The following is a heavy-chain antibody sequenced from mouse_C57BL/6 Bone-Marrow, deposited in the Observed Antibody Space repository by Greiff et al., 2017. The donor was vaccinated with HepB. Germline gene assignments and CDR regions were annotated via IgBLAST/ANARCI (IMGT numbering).Heavy chain of an antibody. CDR1: GFNIKDDY. J-gene: IGHJ2*01. D-gene: IGHD2-5*01. Sequence: VQLQQSGAELVRPGASVKLSCTASGFNIKDDYMHWVKQRPEQGLEWIGWIDPENGDTEYASKFQGKATITADTSSNTAYLQLSSLTSEDTAVYYCTTYYSNLKYYFDYWGQGTTLTVSS. CDR2: IDPENGDT. CDR3: TTYYSNLKYYFDY. V-gene: IGHV14-4*01.